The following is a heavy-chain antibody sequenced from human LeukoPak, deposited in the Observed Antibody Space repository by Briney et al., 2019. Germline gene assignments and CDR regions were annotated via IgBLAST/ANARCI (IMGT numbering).Heavy chain of an antibody. D-gene: IGHD6-13*01. CDR1: GFTFSSYG. Sequence: GGSLRLSCAASGFTFSSYGMHWVRQAPGKGLEWVAFIRYDGSNKYYADSVKGRFTISRDNSKNTLYLQMNSLRAEDTAVYYCAKVPHSGSNWYYFDCWGQGTLVTVSS. CDR3: AKVPHSGSNWYYFDC. V-gene: IGHV3-30*02. J-gene: IGHJ4*02. CDR2: IRYDGSNK.